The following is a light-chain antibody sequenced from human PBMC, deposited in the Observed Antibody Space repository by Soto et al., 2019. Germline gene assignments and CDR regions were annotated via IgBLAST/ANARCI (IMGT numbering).Light chain of an antibody. J-gene: IGKJ1*01. CDR1: QGISSY. V-gene: IGKV1-8*01. CDR2: HAS. Sequence: AILMTQSPSSLSASTGDRVTITCRASQGISSYLAWYQQKPGKAPKLLIYHASNLQSGVPSRFSGSGSGTEFTLTISSLQPDDFATYYCQQYNSYSFGQGTKVDNK. CDR3: QQYNSYS.